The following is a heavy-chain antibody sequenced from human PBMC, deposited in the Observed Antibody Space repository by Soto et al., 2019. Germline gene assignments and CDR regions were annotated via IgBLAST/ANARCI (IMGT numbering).Heavy chain of an antibody. D-gene: IGHD5-18*01. Sequence: EVQLVESGGGLVQPGGSLRLSCAASGVTVSSNYMSWVRQAPGKGLEWVSVIYSGGSTYYADSVKGRFTISRDNSKNTLYIQMNSLRAEDTAVYYCAIHEYTYGGGYFAYWGQGTLVTVSS. J-gene: IGHJ4*02. CDR2: IYSGGST. V-gene: IGHV3-66*04. CDR3: AIHEYTYGGGYFAY. CDR1: GVTVSSNY.